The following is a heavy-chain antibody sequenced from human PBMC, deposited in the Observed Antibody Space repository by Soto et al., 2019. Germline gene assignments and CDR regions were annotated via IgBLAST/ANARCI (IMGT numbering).Heavy chain of an antibody. CDR1: GGSISSGGYY. D-gene: IGHD3-10*01. CDR2: IYYSVST. CDR3: ARDRGSGSYLAFDI. J-gene: IGHJ3*02. Sequence: QVQLQESGPGLVKPSQTLSLTCTVSGGSISSGGYYWSWIRQHPGKGLAWIGYIYYSVSTYYNPSIQSRVTIAVDTSKNQFSLKLSSVTAADTAVYYCARDRGSGSYLAFDIWGPGTMVTVSS. V-gene: IGHV4-31*03.